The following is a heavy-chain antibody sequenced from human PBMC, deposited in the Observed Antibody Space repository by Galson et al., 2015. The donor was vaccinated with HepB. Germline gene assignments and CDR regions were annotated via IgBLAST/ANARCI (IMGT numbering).Heavy chain of an antibody. Sequence: QSGAEVKKPGESLRISCKGSGYTFTAFWITWVRQIPGKGLEWMGRIDPSDSYTDYSPSFQGHVTISADKSINTAFLQWSSLKASDTAMYYCARHKGSVTNLGLNYFDYWGQGALVTVSS. CDR3: ARHKGSVTNLGLNYFDY. CDR2: IDPSDSYT. J-gene: IGHJ4*02. V-gene: IGHV5-10-1*01. D-gene: IGHD3/OR15-3a*01. CDR1: GYTFTAFW.